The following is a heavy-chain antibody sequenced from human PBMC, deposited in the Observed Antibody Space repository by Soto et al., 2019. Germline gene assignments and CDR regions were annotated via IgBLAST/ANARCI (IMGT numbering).Heavy chain of an antibody. V-gene: IGHV3-23*01. J-gene: IGHJ4*02. CDR2: ITDSGDFT. CDR1: GFTSSSSA. CDR3: AKDFVRFDN. Sequence: PGGSLRLSCAASGFTSSSSAMNWARQAPGKGLEWVSAITDSGDFTYYADSVKGRFTISRDNSKNTLYLQMNSLRADDTALYYCAKDFVRFDNWGQGTPVTVSS.